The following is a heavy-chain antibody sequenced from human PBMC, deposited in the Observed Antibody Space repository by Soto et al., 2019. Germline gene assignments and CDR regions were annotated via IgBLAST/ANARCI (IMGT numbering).Heavy chain of an antibody. D-gene: IGHD6-19*01. CDR3: ATSVRDYYGMDV. CDR1: GYSFTSYW. V-gene: IGHV5-10-1*01. CDR2: TDPSDSYT. J-gene: IGHJ6*02. Sequence: GESLKISCKGSGYSFTSYWISWVRQMPGKGLEWMGRTDPSDSYTNYSPSFQGHVTISADRSISTAYLQWSSLKASDTAMYYCATSVRDYYGMDVWGQGTTVTVSS.